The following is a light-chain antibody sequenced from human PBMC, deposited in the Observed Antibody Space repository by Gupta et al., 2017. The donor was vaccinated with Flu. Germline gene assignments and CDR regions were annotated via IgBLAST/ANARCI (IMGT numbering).Light chain of an antibody. CDR1: SSDVGGYTY. J-gene: IGLJ1*01. Sequence: GTSSDVGGYTYVSWHQRHPGKAPKLMIYEVSKRPSGVPDRFSGSKSGNTASLTVSGLQAEDEADYYCSSYAGSLYVFGTGTKVTVL. CDR2: EVS. V-gene: IGLV2-8*01. CDR3: SSYAGSLYV.